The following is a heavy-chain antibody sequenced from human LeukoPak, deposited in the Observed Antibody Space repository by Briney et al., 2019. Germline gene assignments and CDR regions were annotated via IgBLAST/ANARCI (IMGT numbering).Heavy chain of an antibody. D-gene: IGHD3-3*01. J-gene: IGHJ4*02. Sequence: ALVKVSCKASGYTFTSYGISWVRQAPGQGFEWMGWISAYNGNTKYAQKLQGRVTMTTDTSTSTAYMELRSLRSDDTDVYYCAREAYYDFWSGYSYFDYWGQGTLVTVSS. V-gene: IGHV1-18*01. CDR1: GYTFTSYG. CDR2: ISAYNGNT. CDR3: AREAYYDFWSGYSYFDY.